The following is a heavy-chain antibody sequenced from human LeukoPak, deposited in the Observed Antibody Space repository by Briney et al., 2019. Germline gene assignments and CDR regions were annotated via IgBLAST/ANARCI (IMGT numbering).Heavy chain of an antibody. CDR2: IRYDGSNK. D-gene: IGHD4-17*01. CDR3: AKGSPVPHYYFDY. Sequence: GGSLRLSCAASGFTFSSYGMHWVRQAPGKGLEWVAFIRYDGSNKYYADSAKGRFTISRDNSKNTLYLQMNSLRAEDTAVYYCAKGSPVPHYYFDYWGQGTLVTVSS. J-gene: IGHJ4*02. CDR1: GFTFSSYG. V-gene: IGHV3-30*02.